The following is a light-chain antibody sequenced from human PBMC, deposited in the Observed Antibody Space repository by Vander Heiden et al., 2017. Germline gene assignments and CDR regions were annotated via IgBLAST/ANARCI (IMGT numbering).Light chain of an antibody. CDR2: WGS. CDR1: QSLFHSEGHNF. V-gene: IGKV2-28*01. Sequence: EIVMTQSPLSLAVTPGEPASISCSSAQSLFHSEGHNFFDLYQQKPGQSPRLLIYWGSNRASGVPDRFSGSESGTDFTLKISRVEAEDAGVYYCMQALQTPYTFGQGTKLEIK. CDR3: MQALQTPYT. J-gene: IGKJ2*01.